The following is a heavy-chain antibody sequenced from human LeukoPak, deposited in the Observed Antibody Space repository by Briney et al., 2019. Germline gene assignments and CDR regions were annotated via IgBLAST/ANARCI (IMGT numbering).Heavy chain of an antibody. CDR3: AREEGGLTTRNWFDP. J-gene: IGHJ5*02. CDR2: INPSCGGT. CDR1: GYTFTGYY. Sequence: EASVKVSCKASGYTFTGYYIHWVRQAPGQGLEWMGWINPSCGGTNYAQKFQGRVTMTRDTSISTAYMELSRLRSDDTAVYYCAREEGGLTTRNWFDPWGQGTLVTVSS. D-gene: IGHD4-11*01. V-gene: IGHV1-2*02.